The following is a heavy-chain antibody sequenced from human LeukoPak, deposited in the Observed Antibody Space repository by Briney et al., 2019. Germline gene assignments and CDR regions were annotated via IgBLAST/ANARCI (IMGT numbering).Heavy chain of an antibody. D-gene: IGHD3-22*01. V-gene: IGHV3-23*01. CDR3: AKDSRGYQDFFDY. Sequence: GGSLRLSCAASGFTFSSYGMSWVRQAPGKGLEWVSVISGSGGSTYYAASVKGRFAISRDNSRNTLYLQMNSLRAEDTAVYYCAKDSRGYQDFFDYWGQGTLVTVSS. CDR2: ISGSGGST. J-gene: IGHJ4*02. CDR1: GFTFSSYG.